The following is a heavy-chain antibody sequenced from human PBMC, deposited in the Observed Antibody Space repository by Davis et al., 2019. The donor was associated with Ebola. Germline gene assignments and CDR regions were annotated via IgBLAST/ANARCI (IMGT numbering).Heavy chain of an antibody. Sequence: SETLSLTCTVSGGSISSGDYYWSWIRQPPGKGLEWIGYIYYSGSTNYNPSLKSRVTISVDTSKNQFSLKLSSVTAADTAVYYCARVRCSSTSCPFDYWGQGTLVTVSS. J-gene: IGHJ4*02. D-gene: IGHD2-2*01. V-gene: IGHV4-61*08. CDR2: IYYSGST. CDR3: ARVRCSSTSCPFDY. CDR1: GGSISSGDYY.